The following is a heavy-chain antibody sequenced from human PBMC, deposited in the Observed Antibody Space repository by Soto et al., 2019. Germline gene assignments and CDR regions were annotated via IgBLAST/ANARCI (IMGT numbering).Heavy chain of an antibody. J-gene: IGHJ4*02. CDR3: ARETPDPKTKYFDY. Sequence: GGSLRLSCAASGFTFSTYSMNWVRQAPGKGLEWLSYISSSGSTIYYADSMKGRFTISRDNAKNSLYLQMNSLRAEDAAVYYCARETPDPKTKYFDYWGQGTLVTVSS. V-gene: IGHV3-48*01. D-gene: IGHD2-15*01. CDR2: ISSSGSTI. CDR1: GFTFSTYS.